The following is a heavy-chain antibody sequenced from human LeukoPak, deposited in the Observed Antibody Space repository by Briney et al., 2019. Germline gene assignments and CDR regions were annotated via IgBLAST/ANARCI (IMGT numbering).Heavy chain of an antibody. CDR2: IKSKTDGGTT. Sequence: KPGGSLRLSCAASGFTFSNAWMSWVRQAPGKGLEWVGRIKSKTDGGTTDYAAPVKGRFTISRDDSKNTLYLQMNSLRAEDTAVYYCAREGIVVVTDPYWYFDLWGRGTLVTVSS. CDR1: GFTFSNAW. J-gene: IGHJ2*01. V-gene: IGHV3-15*01. CDR3: AREGIVVVTDPYWYFDL. D-gene: IGHD2-21*02.